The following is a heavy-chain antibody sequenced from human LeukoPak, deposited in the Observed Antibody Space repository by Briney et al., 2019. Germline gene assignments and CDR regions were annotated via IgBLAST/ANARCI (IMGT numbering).Heavy chain of an antibody. CDR2: IYENGGTT. V-gene: IGHV3-23*01. CDR1: GFTFRSHA. Sequence: GGSPRLSCVGSGFTFRSHALSWVRQAPEKGLEFVSGIYENGGTTYYADSVKGQFSISRDNSKNTLYLQMDSLRGEDTAVYYCAKDFRIGYSAHFDYWGQGALVTVSS. CDR3: AKDFRIGYSAHFDY. J-gene: IGHJ4*02. D-gene: IGHD2-21*01.